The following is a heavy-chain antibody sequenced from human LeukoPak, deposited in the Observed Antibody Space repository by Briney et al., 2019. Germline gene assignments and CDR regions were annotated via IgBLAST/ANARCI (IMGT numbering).Heavy chain of an antibody. CDR2: IRYDGSNK. CDR1: GSTFSSYG. CDR3: AKYAPIAAAGTSPIDY. V-gene: IGHV3-30*02. J-gene: IGHJ4*02. Sequence: HPGGSLRLSCAASGSTFSSYGMHWVRQAPGKGLEWVAFIRYDGSNKYYADSVKGRFTISRDNSKNTLYLQMNSLRAEDTAVYYCAKYAPIAAAGTSPIDYWGQGTMVTVSS. D-gene: IGHD6-13*01.